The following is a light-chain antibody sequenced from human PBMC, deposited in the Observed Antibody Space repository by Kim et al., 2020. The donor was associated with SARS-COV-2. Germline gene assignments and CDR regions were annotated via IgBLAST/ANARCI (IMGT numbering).Light chain of an antibody. CDR1: PAISTY. J-gene: IGKJ5*01. CDR2: TTS. V-gene: IGKV1-9*01. CDR3: QQLNSYPIT. Sequence: ASEGDRVTITCRASPAISTYLAWYQQKPGKAPNLLISTTSTLQSGVPSRFSGSGSGTEFTLTISSLQPEDFATYYCQQLNSYPITFGQGTRLEIK.